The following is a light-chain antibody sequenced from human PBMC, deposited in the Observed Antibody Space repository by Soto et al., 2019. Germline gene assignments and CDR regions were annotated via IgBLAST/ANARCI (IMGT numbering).Light chain of an antibody. CDR1: SSNIGSNY. Sequence: QSVLTQPPSASGTPGQSVTIPCSGSSSNIGSNYVYWYQQLPGTAPKLLIYRNDQRPSGVPDRFSGSKSCTSASLAISGLRTEDEADYYCAVWDDSLSGRLFGGGTQLTVL. J-gene: IGLJ2*01. CDR2: RND. V-gene: IGLV1-47*01. CDR3: AVWDDSLSGRL.